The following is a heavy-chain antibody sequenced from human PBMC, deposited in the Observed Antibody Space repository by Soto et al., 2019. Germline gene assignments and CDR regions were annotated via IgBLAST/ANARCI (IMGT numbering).Heavy chain of an antibody. CDR2: IYYSGST. CDR3: ARHFTGYISGRYVYFEF. CDR1: GGSSIGISYY. D-gene: IGHD6-19*01. Sequence: LLTLCVSWTVLGGSSIGISYYWGLIRQPPGKGLEWIGSIYYSGSTYYNPSLKSRVTISVDTSKNQFSLKLSSVTAADTAVYFCARHFTGYISGRYVYFEFWGQGTLVTVIS. J-gene: IGHJ4*02. V-gene: IGHV4-39*01.